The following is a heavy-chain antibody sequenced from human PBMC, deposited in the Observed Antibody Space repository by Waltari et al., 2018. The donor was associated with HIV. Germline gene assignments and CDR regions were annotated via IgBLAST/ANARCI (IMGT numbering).Heavy chain of an antibody. Sequence: QVQLVQSGAEVKKPGASVKVSCKASGYTFTSYDTNWVRPATGQGLEWLGWMNPNSGNTGYAQRFQGRVTMTRNTSISTAYMELSSLRSEDTAVYFCARGPQDYPKYYFDYWGQGTLVTVSS. CDR2: MNPNSGNT. J-gene: IGHJ4*02. CDR3: ARGPQDYPKYYFDY. CDR1: GYTFTSYD. V-gene: IGHV1-8*01. D-gene: IGHD4-17*01.